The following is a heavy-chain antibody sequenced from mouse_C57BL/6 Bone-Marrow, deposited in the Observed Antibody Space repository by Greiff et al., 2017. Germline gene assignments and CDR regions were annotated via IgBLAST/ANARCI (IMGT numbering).Heavy chain of an antibody. J-gene: IGHJ4*01. D-gene: IGHD1-1*01. CDR3: ARTRPCGTVDAMDY. V-gene: IGHV1-55*01. Sequence: QVQLKQPGAELVKPGASVKMSCKASGYTFTSYWITWVQQRPGQGLEWIGDIYPGSGSTNYNEKFTSKATMTVATSSSTAYMQLSSLTSEDSAVYYCARTRPCGTVDAMDYWGQGTSVTVSS. CDR1: GYTFTSYW. CDR2: IYPGSGST.